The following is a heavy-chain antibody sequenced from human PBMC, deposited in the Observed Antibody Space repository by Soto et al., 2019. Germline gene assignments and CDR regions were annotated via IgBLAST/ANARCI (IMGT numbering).Heavy chain of an antibody. J-gene: IGHJ4*02. CDR1: GFTFSSYG. Sequence: GGSLRLSCAASGFTFSSYGMHWVRKAPGKGLEWVAVTSYDGSNKYYADSVKGRFTISRDNSKNTLYLQMNSLRAEDTAVYYCAKDMGITMIVVVITIDYWGQGTLVTVSS. CDR2: TSYDGSNK. V-gene: IGHV3-30*18. CDR3: AKDMGITMIVVVITIDY. D-gene: IGHD3-22*01.